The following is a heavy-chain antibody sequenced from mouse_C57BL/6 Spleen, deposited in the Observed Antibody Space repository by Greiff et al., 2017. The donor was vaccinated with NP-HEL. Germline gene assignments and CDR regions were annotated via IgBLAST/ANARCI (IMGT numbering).Heavy chain of an antibody. Sequence: EVKLVESGGGLVQPKGSLKLSCAASGFSFNTYAMNWVRQAPGKGLEWVARIRSKSNNYATYYADSVKDRFTISRDDSESMLYLQMNNLKTEDTAMYYCVRQDGYYEPWYFDVWGTGTTVTVSS. V-gene: IGHV10-1*01. CDR3: VRQDGYYEPWYFDV. D-gene: IGHD2-3*01. J-gene: IGHJ1*03. CDR2: IRSKSNNYAT. CDR1: GFSFNTYA.